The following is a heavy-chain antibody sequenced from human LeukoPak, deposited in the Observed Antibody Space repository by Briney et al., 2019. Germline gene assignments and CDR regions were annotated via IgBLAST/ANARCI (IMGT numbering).Heavy chain of an antibody. V-gene: IGHV3-23*01. D-gene: IGHD2-21*02. CDR2: ISGSGSGGST. CDR3: ARDRCGSDCHFQGPDVFDI. J-gene: IGHJ3*02. CDR1: GFTFSSSA. Sequence: GGSLRLSCAASGFTFSSSAMSWVRQAPGKGLEWVSNISGSGSGGSTYYADSVKGRFTISRDNSKNTLYLQMSSLRVEDTALYYCARDRCGSDCHFQGPDVFDIWGQGTMVTVSS.